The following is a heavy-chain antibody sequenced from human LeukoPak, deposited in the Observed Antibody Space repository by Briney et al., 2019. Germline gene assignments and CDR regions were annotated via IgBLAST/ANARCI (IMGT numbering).Heavy chain of an antibody. CDR2: INHSGST. Sequence: SETLSLTCTVSGGSISSSSYYWGWIRQPPGKGLEWIGEINHSGSTNYNPSLKSRVTISVDTSKNQFSLKLSSVTAADTAVYYCARLPSYRITIFGVVIINWFDPWGQGTLVTVSS. V-gene: IGHV4-39*07. CDR1: GGSISSSSYY. J-gene: IGHJ5*02. D-gene: IGHD3-3*01. CDR3: ARLPSYRITIFGVVIINWFDP.